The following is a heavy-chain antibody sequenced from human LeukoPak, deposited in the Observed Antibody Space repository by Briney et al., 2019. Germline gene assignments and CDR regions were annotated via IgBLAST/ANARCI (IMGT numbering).Heavy chain of an antibody. J-gene: IGHJ4*02. CDR2: INHSGST. Sequence: SETLSLTCAVYGGSFSGYYWSWIRQPPGKGLEWIGEINHSGSTNYNPSLKSRVTISVDTSKNQFSLKLSSVTAADTAVYYCARDRVERATTGFDYWGQGTLVTVSS. CDR3: ARDRVERATTGFDY. V-gene: IGHV4-34*01. D-gene: IGHD1-26*01. CDR1: GGSFSGYY.